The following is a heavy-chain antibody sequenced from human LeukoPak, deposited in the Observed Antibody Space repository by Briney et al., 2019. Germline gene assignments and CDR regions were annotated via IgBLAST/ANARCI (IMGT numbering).Heavy chain of an antibody. CDR3: ARESPGYSSGWYGGHLDY. CDR1: GFTVSSNY. V-gene: IGHV3-53*01. CDR2: IYSGGST. Sequence: GGSLRLSCAASGFTVSSNYMSWVRQAPGKGLEWVSVIYSGGSTYYADSVKGRFTVSRDNSKNTLYLQMNRLRAEDTAVYYCARESPGYSSGWYGGHLDYWGQGTLVTVSS. J-gene: IGHJ4*02. D-gene: IGHD6-19*01.